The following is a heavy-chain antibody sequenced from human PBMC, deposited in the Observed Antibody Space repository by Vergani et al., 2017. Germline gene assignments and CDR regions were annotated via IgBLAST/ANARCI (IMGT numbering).Heavy chain of an antibody. Sequence: QMQLVQSGAEVKKTGSSVKVSCKASGYTFTYRYLHWVRQAPGQGLEWMGGIIPIFGTANYAQKFQGRVTITADESTSTAYMELSSLRSEDTAVYYCARDRGYYDSRSSNPYYFDYWGQGTLVTVSS. D-gene: IGHD3-22*01. CDR3: ARDRGYYDSRSSNPYYFDY. V-gene: IGHV1-69*01. J-gene: IGHJ4*02. CDR1: GYTFTYRY. CDR2: IIPIFGTA.